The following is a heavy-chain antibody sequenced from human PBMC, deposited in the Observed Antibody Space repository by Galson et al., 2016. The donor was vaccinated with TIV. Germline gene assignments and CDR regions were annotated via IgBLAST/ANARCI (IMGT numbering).Heavy chain of an antibody. Sequence: SVKVSCKASGYTLSSYSISWVRQAPGQGLEWLGWVSGYNGNKNYAQKFQGRVTMTTDTSTSPAYMEMRSPRSDDTAVYYCARVPTKTFDFWSGYDNSFCMDVWGKGTTVIVSS. CDR3: ARVPTKTFDFWSGYDNSFCMDV. J-gene: IGHJ6*03. D-gene: IGHD3-3*01. V-gene: IGHV1-18*01. CDR2: VSGYNGNK. CDR1: GYTLSSYS.